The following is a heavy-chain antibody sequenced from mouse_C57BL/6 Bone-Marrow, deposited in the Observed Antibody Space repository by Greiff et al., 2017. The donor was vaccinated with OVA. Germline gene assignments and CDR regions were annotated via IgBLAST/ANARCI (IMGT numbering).Heavy chain of an antibody. CDR1: GYTFTSYG. CDR3: ARSVRMDY. Sequence: VKLQESGAELARPGASVKLSCKASGYTFTSYGISWVKQRTGQGLEWIGEIYPRSGNTYYNEKFKGKATLTADKSSSTAYMELRSLTSEDAAVYFCARSVRMDYWGQGTSVTVSS. CDR2: IYPRSGNT. V-gene: IGHV1-81*01. J-gene: IGHJ4*01.